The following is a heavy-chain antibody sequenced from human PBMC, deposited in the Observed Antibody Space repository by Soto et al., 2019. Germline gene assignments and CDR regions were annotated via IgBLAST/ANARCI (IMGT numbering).Heavy chain of an antibody. CDR1: GYTLTELS. D-gene: IGHD3-22*01. V-gene: IGHV1-24*01. CDR2: FDPEDGET. J-gene: IGHJ4*02. CDR3: VRATYFSDSSGYTRCFDY. Sequence: ASVKVSCKVSGYTLTELSMHWVRQAPGKGLEWMGGFDPEDGETIYAQKFQGRVTMTEDTSTDTAYMELSSLRSEDTAVYYCVRATYFSDSSGYTRCFDYWGQGTLVTVSS.